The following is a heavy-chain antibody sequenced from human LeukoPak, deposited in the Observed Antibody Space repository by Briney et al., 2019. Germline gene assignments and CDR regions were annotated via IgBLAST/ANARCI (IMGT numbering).Heavy chain of an antibody. Sequence: ASVKVSCKASGYTFTSYTIHWVRQAPGQRLEWMGWISAGSGDTRYSQRFQDRVTISRDTSASTVSMELSSLRYEDTAVYFCAEVGSVTLDSRGQGTLVTVSS. D-gene: IGHD3-10*01. V-gene: IGHV1-3*01. J-gene: IGHJ4*02. CDR3: AEVGSVTLDS. CDR2: ISAGSGDT. CDR1: GYTFTSYT.